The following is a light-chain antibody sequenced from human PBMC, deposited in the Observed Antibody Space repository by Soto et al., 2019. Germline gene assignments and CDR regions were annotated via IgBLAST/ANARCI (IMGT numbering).Light chain of an antibody. J-gene: IGKJ1*01. CDR1: QSVSRY. CDR2: DAS. V-gene: IGKV3-11*01. Sequence: EIVLAQSPATLSLSPGERATLPCRASQSVSRYLAWYQQKPGQAPRLLIYDASNRATGIPARFSGSGSGTDFTLTISSLEPEDFAVYYCQQRSNWLWTVGQGTKVDIK. CDR3: QQRSNWLWT.